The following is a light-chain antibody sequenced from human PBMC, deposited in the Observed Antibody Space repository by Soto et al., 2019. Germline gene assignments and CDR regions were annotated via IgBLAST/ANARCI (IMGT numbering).Light chain of an antibody. J-gene: IGLJ1*01. CDR2: EVS. CDR1: SRDVGAYNF. CDR3: SSYTSSSHYV. Sequence: QSALTQPASVSGSPGQSITISCTGTSRDVGAYNFVSWYQQHPGKAPKLMIYEVSNRPSGVSNRFSGSKSGNTASLTISGLQAADEADYYCSSYTSSSHYVFGTGTKLTVL. V-gene: IGLV2-14*01.